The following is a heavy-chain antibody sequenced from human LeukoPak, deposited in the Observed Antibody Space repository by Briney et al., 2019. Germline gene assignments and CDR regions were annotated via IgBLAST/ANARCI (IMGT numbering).Heavy chain of an antibody. CDR1: GFIFSDYN. CDR2: ISGSGGST. J-gene: IGHJ4*02. D-gene: IGHD3-10*01. Sequence: PGGSLRLSCEASGFIFSDYNMNWVRQAPGKGLEWVSAISGSGGSTYYADSVKGRFTISRDNSKNTLYLQMNSLRAEDTAVYYCAKGPGSGSYYNVRLTSYYFDYWGQGTLVTVSS. V-gene: IGHV3-23*01. CDR3: AKGPGSGSYYNVRLTSYYFDY.